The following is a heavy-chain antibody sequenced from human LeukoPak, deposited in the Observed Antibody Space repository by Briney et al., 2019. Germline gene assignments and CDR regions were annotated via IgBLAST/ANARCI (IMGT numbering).Heavy chain of an antibody. D-gene: IGHD3-16*01. CDR1: GDSVSSNSAA. J-gene: IGHJ5*02. CDR2: TYYRSKWYT. V-gene: IGHV6-1*01. CDR3: TRDHPARGASRNWFDP. Sequence: SQTLSLTCAISGDSVSSNSAAWNWIRQSPSRGLEWLGRTYYRSKWYTDYAVSVRSRITINSDTSKNQFSLQLNSVTPEDTAVYYCTRDHPARGASRNWFDPWGQGTLVTVSS.